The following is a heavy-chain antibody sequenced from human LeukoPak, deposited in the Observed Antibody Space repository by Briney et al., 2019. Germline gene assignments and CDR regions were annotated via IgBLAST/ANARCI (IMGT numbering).Heavy chain of an antibody. CDR2: ISYDGSSK. CDR1: GFTFSSYA. D-gene: IGHD3-22*01. CDR3: ARPNYYDSSGFYYYFYGMDV. J-gene: IGHJ6*02. Sequence: GGSLRLSCAASGFTFSSYAMHWVRQAPGKGLEWVAVISYDGSSKYYADSVKGRFTCSRDNSKNTLYLQMNSLRADDTAVYYCARPNYYDSSGFYYYFYGMDVWGQGTTVTVSS. V-gene: IGHV3-30-3*01.